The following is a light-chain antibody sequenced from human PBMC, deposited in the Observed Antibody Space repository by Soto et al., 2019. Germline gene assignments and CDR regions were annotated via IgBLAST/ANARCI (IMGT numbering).Light chain of an antibody. CDR1: SSDVGGYNY. Sequence: QSVLTQPASVSGSPGQSITISCTGTSSDVGGYNYVSWYQQHPGKVPKLMIYEVSNRPSGVSNRFSGSKSGNTASLTISGLQAEDEADYYCNSYTSSSTLVFGGGTKVTVL. V-gene: IGLV2-14*01. J-gene: IGLJ2*01. CDR2: EVS. CDR3: NSYTSSSTLV.